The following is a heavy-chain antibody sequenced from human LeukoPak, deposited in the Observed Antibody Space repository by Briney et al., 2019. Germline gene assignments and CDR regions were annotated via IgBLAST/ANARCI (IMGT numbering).Heavy chain of an antibody. CDR3: AKGPWYYYDSSGYYLGRSFDY. V-gene: IGHV3-30*02. Sequence: GGSLRLSCATSGFTFSSYAMHWVRQAPGKGLEWVAFIRYDGSNKYYADSVKGRFTISRDNSKNTLYLQMNSLRAEDTAVYYCAKGPWYYYDSSGYYLGRSFDYWGQGTLVTVSS. J-gene: IGHJ4*02. D-gene: IGHD3-22*01. CDR1: GFTFSSYA. CDR2: IRYDGSNK.